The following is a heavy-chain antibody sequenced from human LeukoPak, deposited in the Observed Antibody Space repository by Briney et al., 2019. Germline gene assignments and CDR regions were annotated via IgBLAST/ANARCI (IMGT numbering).Heavy chain of an antibody. CDR2: INPNSGGT. CDR1: GYTFTGYY. Sequence: ASVTVSCKASGYTFTGYYMHRVRQAPGQGREWMGWINPNSGGTNYAQKFQGRVTMTRDTSISTAYMELSRLRSDDTAVYYCAVTTVVTPLFDYWGQGTLVTVSS. D-gene: IGHD4-23*01. J-gene: IGHJ4*02. V-gene: IGHV1-2*02. CDR3: AVTTVVTPLFDY.